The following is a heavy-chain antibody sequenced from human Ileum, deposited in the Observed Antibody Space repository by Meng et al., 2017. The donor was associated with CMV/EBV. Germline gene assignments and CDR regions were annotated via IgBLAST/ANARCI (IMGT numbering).Heavy chain of an antibody. D-gene: IGHD2-2*01. J-gene: IGHJ5*02. CDR2: INPSGGST. CDR3: ARDRSIICSSTSCYAVGRWFDP. V-gene: IGHV1-46*01. CDR1: GYTFTSYY. Sequence: ASVKVSCKASGYTFTSYYMHWVRQAPGQGLEWMGIINPSGGSTSYAQKFQGRVTMTRDTSTSTVYMELSSLRSEDTAVYYCARDRSIICSSTSCYAVGRWFDPWGQGTLVTVSS.